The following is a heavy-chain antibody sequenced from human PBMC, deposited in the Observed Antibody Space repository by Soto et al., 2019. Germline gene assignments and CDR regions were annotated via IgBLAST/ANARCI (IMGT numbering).Heavy chain of an antibody. D-gene: IGHD1-26*01. Sequence: PGGSLRLSCGVSGFSFKSYGMHWVRQAPGKGLEWVATVSFDSKNKYYIDSVEGRFTISRDNSKKMLSLQMTSLRHEDTAVYYCAKESVEATYSYYGMDVWGPGTTVTVSS. V-gene: IGHV3-30*18. CDR1: GFSFKSYG. J-gene: IGHJ6*02. CDR3: AKESVEATYSYYGMDV. CDR2: VSFDSKNK.